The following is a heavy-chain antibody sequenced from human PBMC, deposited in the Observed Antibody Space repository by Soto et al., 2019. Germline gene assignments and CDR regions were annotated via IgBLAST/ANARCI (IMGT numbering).Heavy chain of an antibody. D-gene: IGHD3-10*01. V-gene: IGHV3-23*01. J-gene: IGHJ6*02. Sequence: GGSLRLSCAASGFTFSSYAMSWVRQAPGKGLEWVSAISGSGGSTYYADSVKGRFTISRDNSKNTLYLQMNSLRAEDTAVYYCAKGLRRLLRTQYYYGLDVWGRGTTVTVSS. CDR3: AKGLRRLLRTQYYYGLDV. CDR1: GFTFSSYA. CDR2: ISGSGGST.